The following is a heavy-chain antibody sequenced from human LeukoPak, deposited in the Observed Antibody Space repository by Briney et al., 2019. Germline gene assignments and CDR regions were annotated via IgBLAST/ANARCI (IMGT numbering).Heavy chain of an antibody. V-gene: IGHV4-59*01. CDR2: IYHSGST. CDR3: ARSTQDSSTSFDY. J-gene: IGHJ4*02. Sequence: LETLSLTCTVSGGSITNYYWSWIRQPPGKGLEYIGFIYHSGSTNYNPSLKSRVTMSVDKSKNQCSLRLSSVTAADTAIYFCARSTQDSSTSFDYWGQGTLVTVSS. D-gene: IGHD6-6*01. CDR1: GGSITNYY.